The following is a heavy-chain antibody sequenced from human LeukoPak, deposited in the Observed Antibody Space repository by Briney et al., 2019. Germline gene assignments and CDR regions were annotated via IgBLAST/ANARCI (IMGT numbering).Heavy chain of an antibody. CDR2: IYTSGST. CDR1: GGSISSGSYY. J-gene: IGHJ6*03. Sequence: SETLSLTCTVSGGSISSGSYYWSWIRQPGGKGLEWIGRIYTSGSTNYNPSLKSRVTISVDTSKNQFSLKLSSVTAADTAVYYCARAASYYYGSGSYYKDYYYYYMDVWGKGTTVTVSS. D-gene: IGHD3-10*01. CDR3: ARAASYYYGSGSYYKDYYYYYMDV. V-gene: IGHV4-61*02.